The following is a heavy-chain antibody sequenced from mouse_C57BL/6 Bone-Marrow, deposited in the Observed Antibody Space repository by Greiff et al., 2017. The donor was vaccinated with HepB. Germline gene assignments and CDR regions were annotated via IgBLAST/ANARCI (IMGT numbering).Heavy chain of an antibody. Sequence: QVQLKQPGAELVKPGASVKMSCKASGYTFTSYGITWVKQRPGKGLEWIGDIYTGSGSTNYNDKFQSKATMTVDTSSSTAYMQLSSLTSEDSAVYYCLYAMDYWGQGTSVTVSS. V-gene: IGHV1-55*01. J-gene: IGHJ4*01. CDR2: IYTGSGST. CDR1: GYTFTSYG. CDR3: LYAMDY.